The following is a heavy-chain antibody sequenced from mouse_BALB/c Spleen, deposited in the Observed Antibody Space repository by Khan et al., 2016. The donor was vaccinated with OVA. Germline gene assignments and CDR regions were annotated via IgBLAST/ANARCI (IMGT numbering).Heavy chain of an antibody. V-gene: IGHV14-3*02. CDR2: IDPAIGNT. CDR1: GFKIKDTY. CDR3: VSPDWFVY. Sequence: VQLQQPGAELVKPGASVKLSCTAAGFKIKDTYMHWVKQRPEQGLEWIGRIDPAIGNTRYDPKFQDKATITADTSSNTSYLQLSSLPSEDTDVDCCVSPDWFVYWGQGTLVTVSA. J-gene: IGHJ3*01.